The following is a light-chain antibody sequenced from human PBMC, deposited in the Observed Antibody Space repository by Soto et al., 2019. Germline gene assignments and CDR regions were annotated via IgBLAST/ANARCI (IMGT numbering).Light chain of an antibody. V-gene: IGKV1-39*01. J-gene: IGKJ4*01. CDR3: QQSYSFLS. Sequence: IQMTQSPLSLSASVGDNVTLTCRTSQNINSYLSWYQQKPGKAPRLLIYGASSLQVGVPSRFIGSGSGTDFTLTITSLQPEDFATYYCQQSYSFLSFAGGTKVDIK. CDR1: QNINSY. CDR2: GAS.